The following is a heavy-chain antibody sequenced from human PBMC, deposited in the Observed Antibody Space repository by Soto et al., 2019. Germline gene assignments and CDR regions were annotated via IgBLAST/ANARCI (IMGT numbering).Heavy chain of an antibody. D-gene: IGHD3-10*01. CDR2: IYYSGRT. J-gene: IGHJ4*02. Sequence: QVQLQESGPGLVKPSQTLSLTCTVSGGSISSGGYYWSWIRQHPGKGLAWIGYIYYSGRTYYNPSLKSRVTISVDTSKNQFSLKLSSVTAADTAVYYCAREWAYGPYGSGSDNYWGQGTLVTVSS. CDR1: GGSISSGGYY. CDR3: AREWAYGPYGSGSDNY. V-gene: IGHV4-31*03.